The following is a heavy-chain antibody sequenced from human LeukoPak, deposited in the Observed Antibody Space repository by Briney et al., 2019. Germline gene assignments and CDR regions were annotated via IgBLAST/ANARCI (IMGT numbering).Heavy chain of an antibody. CDR1: GYTFTSYG. CDR2: ISAYNGNT. CDR3: ARVWIQIWSGDAFDI. D-gene: IGHD5-18*01. Sequence: ASVKVSCKASGYTFTSYGISWVRQAPGQGLEWMGWISAYNGNTNYAQKLQGRVTMTTDTSTSTAYMELRSLRSDDTAVYYCARVWIQIWSGDAFDIWGQGTMVTVSS. V-gene: IGHV1-18*01. J-gene: IGHJ3*02.